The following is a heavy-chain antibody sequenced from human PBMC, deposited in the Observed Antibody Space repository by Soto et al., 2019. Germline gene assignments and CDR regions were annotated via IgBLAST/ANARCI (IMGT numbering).Heavy chain of an antibody. CDR3: ARVHHGDYSSDY. D-gene: IGHD2-21*02. Sequence: QVQLVQSGAEVKKPGASVKVSCKASGYTFASYGISWVRQAPGQGLEWMGWISTYNGNTNYAQKLQGRVTITTDTSTSTAYMELRSLRSDDAAVYYCARVHHGDYSSDYWGQGTLVTVSS. V-gene: IGHV1-18*01. CDR2: ISTYNGNT. J-gene: IGHJ4*02. CDR1: GYTFASYG.